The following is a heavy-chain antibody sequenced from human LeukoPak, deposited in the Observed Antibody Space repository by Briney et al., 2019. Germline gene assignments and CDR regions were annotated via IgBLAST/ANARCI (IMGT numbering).Heavy chain of an antibody. Sequence: PGGSLRLSCAASGFTFSSYSMNWVRQAPGKGLEWVSSISNSSSYIYYADSVKGRFTISRDNAKNSLYLQMNSLRAEDTAVYYCARDRYDILTGYLEYGMDVWAKGPRSPSPQ. CDR1: GFTFSSYS. CDR3: ARDRYDILTGYLEYGMDV. V-gene: IGHV3-21*01. J-gene: IGHJ6*04. CDR2: ISNSSSYI. D-gene: IGHD3-9*01.